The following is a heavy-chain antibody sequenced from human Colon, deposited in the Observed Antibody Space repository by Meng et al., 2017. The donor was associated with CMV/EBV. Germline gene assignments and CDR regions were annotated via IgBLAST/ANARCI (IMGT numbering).Heavy chain of an antibody. CDR2: IKQDGSEK. V-gene: IGHV3-7*01. CDR1: GFSFSTYW. Sequence: GESLKISCAASGFSFSTYWMTWVRQAPGKGLEWVAKIKQDGSEKDYVDSVKGRFTISRDNAKKTVYLQMNGLRAEDTAVYYCARVFFCSTTNCYTGLDYFDYWGQGTLVTVSS. D-gene: IGHD2-2*02. J-gene: IGHJ4*02. CDR3: ARVFFCSTTNCYTGLDYFDY.